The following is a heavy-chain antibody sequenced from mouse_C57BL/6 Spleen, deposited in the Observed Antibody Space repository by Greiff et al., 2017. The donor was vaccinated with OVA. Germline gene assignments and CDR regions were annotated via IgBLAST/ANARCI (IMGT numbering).Heavy chain of an antibody. V-gene: IGHV3-6*01. CDR1: GYSITSGYY. D-gene: IGHD1-2*01. Sequence: VQLQQSGPGLVKPSQSLSLTCSVTGYSITSGYYWNWIRQFPGNKLEWMGYISYDGSNNYNPSLKNRISITRDTSKNQFFLKLNSVTTEDTATCYCARDRTTAKYAMDYWGQGTSVTVSS. CDR3: ARDRTTAKYAMDY. CDR2: ISYDGSN. J-gene: IGHJ4*01.